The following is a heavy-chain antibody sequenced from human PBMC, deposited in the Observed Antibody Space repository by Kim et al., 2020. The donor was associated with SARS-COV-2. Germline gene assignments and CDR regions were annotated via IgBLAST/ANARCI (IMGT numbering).Heavy chain of an antibody. CDR2: IYYSGST. CDR1: GGSISSYY. J-gene: IGHJ6*02. V-gene: IGHV4-59*01. Sequence: SETLSLTCTVSGGSISSYYWSWIRQPPGKGLEWIGYIYYSGSTNYNPSLKSRVTISVDTSKNQFSLKLSSVTTADTAVYYCARDSSIRDGDYYYYYGMDVWGQGTTVTVSS. CDR3: ARDSSIRDGDYYYYYGMDV. D-gene: IGHD4-17*01.